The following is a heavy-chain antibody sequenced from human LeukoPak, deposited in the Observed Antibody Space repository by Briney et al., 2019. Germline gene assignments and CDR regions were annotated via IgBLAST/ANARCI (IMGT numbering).Heavy chain of an antibody. CDR3: ARGRTIPSDYYGMDV. CDR1: GGTFSSYA. D-gene: IGHD2-8*01. J-gene: IGHJ6*02. V-gene: IGHV1-69*04. CDR2: IIPIFGIA. Sequence: SVKVSCKASGGTFSSYAISWVRQAPGQGLEWMGRIIPIFGIANYAQKFQGRVTITSDKSTSTAYMELSSLRSEDTAVYYCARGRTIPSDYYGMDVWGQGTTVTVSS.